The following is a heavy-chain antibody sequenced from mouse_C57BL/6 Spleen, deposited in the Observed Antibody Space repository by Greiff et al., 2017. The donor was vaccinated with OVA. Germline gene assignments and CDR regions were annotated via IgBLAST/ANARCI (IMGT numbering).Heavy chain of an antibody. Sequence: VHLVESGPGLVAPSQSLSITCTVSGFSLTSYGVDWVRQPPGKGLEWLGVLWGGGSTNYNSALMSRLSISKDNSKSQVFLKMNSLQTVDTAMYYCAKQGELNWYFDVWGTGTTVTVSS. CDR1: GFSLTSYG. CDR2: LWGGGST. J-gene: IGHJ1*03. V-gene: IGHV2-9*01. CDR3: AKQGELNWYFDV.